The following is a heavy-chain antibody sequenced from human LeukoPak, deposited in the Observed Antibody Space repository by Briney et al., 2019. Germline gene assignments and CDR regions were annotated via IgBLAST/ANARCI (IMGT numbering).Heavy chain of an antibody. V-gene: IGHV4-59*01. D-gene: IGHD6-19*01. Sequence: SETLSLTCTVSGGSISSYYWSWIRQPPGKGLEWIGYISYSGSTSYNPSLKSRVTISVDTSKNQFSLKLSSVTAADTAIYYCARIAVHWFDPWGQGTLVTVSS. CDR3: ARIAVHWFDP. CDR2: ISYSGST. CDR1: GGSISSYY. J-gene: IGHJ5*02.